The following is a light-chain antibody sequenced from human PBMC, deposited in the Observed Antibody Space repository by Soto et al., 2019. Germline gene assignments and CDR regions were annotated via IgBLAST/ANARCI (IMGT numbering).Light chain of an antibody. CDR1: QGISND. V-gene: IGKV1-17*01. Sequence: DIQMTQSPSSLSASVGDRVTITCRASQGISNDLGWYQQKPGKAPKRLIYTASNLQSGVPPRFSGSGSGTEFTLTISSLQPEDFATYYCQQSYSTPPYTFGQGTKLDMK. J-gene: IGKJ2*01. CDR3: QQSYSTPPYT. CDR2: TAS.